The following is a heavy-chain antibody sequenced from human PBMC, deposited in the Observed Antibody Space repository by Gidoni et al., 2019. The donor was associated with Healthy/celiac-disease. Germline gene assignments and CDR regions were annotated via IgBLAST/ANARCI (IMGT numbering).Heavy chain of an antibody. CDR3: AGSSTSCYLCY. J-gene: IGHJ4*02. CDR1: GFTFSSYS. D-gene: IGHD2-2*01. CDR2: ISSSSSYI. V-gene: IGHV3-21*01. Sequence: EVQLVESGGGLVKPGGSLRLSCAPPGFTFSSYSMNGVRQAPGKGLEWVSSISSSSSYIYYAGSVKGRFTISRDNAKNSLYRQMNSLRAEDTAVYYCAGSSTSCYLCYWGQGTLVTVSS.